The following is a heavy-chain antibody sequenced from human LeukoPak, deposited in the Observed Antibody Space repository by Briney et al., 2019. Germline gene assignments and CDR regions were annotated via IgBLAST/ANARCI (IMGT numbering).Heavy chain of an antibody. D-gene: IGHD4-23*01. V-gene: IGHV3-7*01. Sequence: GGSLRLSCAAAGFIFSRYWMSWVRQAPGEGLEWVANVKDDGSVKYYVDSVKGRFTISRGNAKNSVYLQMTSLRADDTAIYYCATSADSPGNSWGQGTLITVSS. CDR3: ATSADSPGNS. CDR1: GFIFSRYW. J-gene: IGHJ4*02. CDR2: VKDDGSVK.